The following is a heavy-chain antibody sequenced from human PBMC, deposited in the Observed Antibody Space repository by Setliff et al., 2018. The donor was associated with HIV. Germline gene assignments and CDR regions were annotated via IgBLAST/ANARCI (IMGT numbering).Heavy chain of an antibody. J-gene: IGHJ4*02. D-gene: IGHD1-26*01. CDR3: ARGTVVGATIYYFDY. Sequence: ASVKVSCKASGYTFTGYYLHWVRQAPGQGLQWMGRLNPKTGVAHFAQTFQGRVTMTRDTSIGIAFMELSRVKSADTAVYFCARGTVVGATIYYFDYWGQGTLVTVSS. CDR2: LNPKTGVA. CDR1: GYTFTGYY. V-gene: IGHV1-2*06.